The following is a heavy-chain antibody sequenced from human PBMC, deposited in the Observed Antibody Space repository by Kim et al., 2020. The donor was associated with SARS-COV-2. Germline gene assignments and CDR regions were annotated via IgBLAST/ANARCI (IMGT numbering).Heavy chain of an antibody. J-gene: IGHJ4*02. CDR3: ARRNENSEDIRVY. CDR1: GFTFSSHV. CDR2: ISASGGAT. V-gene: IGHV3-23*01. D-gene: IGHD2-15*01. Sequence: GGSLRLSCAASGFTFSSHVINWVRQAPGKGLEWVSAISASGGATWYTDSVKGQFTISRDNSKNTLYLQMDSLRADDTAVYYCARRNENSEDIRVYWGQGT.